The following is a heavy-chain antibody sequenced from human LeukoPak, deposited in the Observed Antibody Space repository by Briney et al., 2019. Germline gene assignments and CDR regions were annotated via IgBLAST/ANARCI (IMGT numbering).Heavy chain of an antibody. D-gene: IGHD2-15*01. CDR3: AKDIYAEVAAYCLDY. CDR2: IYSGGST. Sequence: GGSLRLSCAASGFTVSSNYMSWVRQAPGKGLEWVSVIYSGGSTYYADSVKGRFTISRDNSKNSLYLQMNSLRAEDTALYYCAKDIYAEVAAYCLDYWGQGTLVTVSS. J-gene: IGHJ4*02. CDR1: GFTVSSNY. V-gene: IGHV3-53*05.